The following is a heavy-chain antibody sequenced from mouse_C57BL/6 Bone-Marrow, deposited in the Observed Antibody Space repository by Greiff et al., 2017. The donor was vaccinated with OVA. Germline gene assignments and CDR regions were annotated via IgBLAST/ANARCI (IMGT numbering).Heavy chain of an antibody. D-gene: IGHD2-5*01. Sequence: EVQVVESGGGLVKPGGSLKLSCAASGFTFSSYAMSWVRQTPEKRLEWVATISDGGSYTYYPDNVKGRFTISRDNAKNNLYLQMSHLKSEDTAMYYCARGYYSNPYAMDYWGQGTSVTVSS. V-gene: IGHV5-4*01. CDR3: ARGYYSNPYAMDY. CDR2: ISDGGSYT. CDR1: GFTFSSYA. J-gene: IGHJ4*01.